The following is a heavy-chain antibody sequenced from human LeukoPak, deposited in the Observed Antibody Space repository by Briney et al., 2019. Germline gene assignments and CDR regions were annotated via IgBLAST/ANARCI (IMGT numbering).Heavy chain of an antibody. CDR3: ARGRPTPGTDF. CDR2: IKEDGSLT. V-gene: IGHV3-7*04. J-gene: IGHJ4*02. Sequence: GGSLRLSCVGSGXTFSSFWMNWVRQVPGRGLQWLANIKEDGSLTTHEESVKGRFTIFRDNVANVLYLQMNSLRVDDTAIYYCARGRPTPGTDFWGQGTLVTVSS. CDR1: GXTFSSFW. D-gene: IGHD6-6*01.